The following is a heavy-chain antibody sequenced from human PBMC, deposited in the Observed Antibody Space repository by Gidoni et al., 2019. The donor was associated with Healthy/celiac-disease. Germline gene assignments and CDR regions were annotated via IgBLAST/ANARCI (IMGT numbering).Heavy chain of an antibody. CDR2: ISSNGGST. Sequence: EVQLVESGGGLVQPGGSLRLPWSASGFTFSSYAMHWVRQAPGKGLEYVSAISSNGGSTYYADSVKGRFTISRDNSKNTLYLQMSSLRAEDTAVYYCVKSPALVSAYGMDVWGQGTTVTVSS. V-gene: IGHV3-64D*06. CDR1: GFTFSSYA. J-gene: IGHJ6*02. D-gene: IGHD5-18*01. CDR3: VKSPALVSAYGMDV.